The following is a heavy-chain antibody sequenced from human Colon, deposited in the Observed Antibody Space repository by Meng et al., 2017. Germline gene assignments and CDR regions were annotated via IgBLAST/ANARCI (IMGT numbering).Heavy chain of an antibody. J-gene: IGHJ2*01. CDR2: IFGNGGT. Sequence: EVQVWWSGGGLGKPGGFLTRSCADSGLAVSTNDFAWVRQGRGQGRQWGSVIFGNGGTRYEGVVKGRLSMYRDTSKNTLSLLVNNVRPEDTAVYDCVSRTRTINWYVDLWGRGTLVTVSS. D-gene: IGHD1-14*01. V-gene: IGHV3-66*02. CDR1: GLAVSTND. CDR3: VSRTRTINWYVDL.